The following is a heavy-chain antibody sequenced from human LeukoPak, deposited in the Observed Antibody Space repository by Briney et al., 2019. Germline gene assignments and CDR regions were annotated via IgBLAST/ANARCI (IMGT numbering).Heavy chain of an antibody. V-gene: IGHV1-18*01. D-gene: IGHD3-3*01. CDR1: GYTFTNYG. Sequence: ASVKVSCKSSGYTFTNYGISWVRQAPGQGLEWMGWISGYNGDTRYAQDLQGRVTITADESTSTAYMELSSLRSEDTAVYYCARDGRTDFWSGYYISGAFDIWGQGTMVTVSS. J-gene: IGHJ3*02. CDR2: ISGYNGDT. CDR3: ARDGRTDFWSGYYISGAFDI.